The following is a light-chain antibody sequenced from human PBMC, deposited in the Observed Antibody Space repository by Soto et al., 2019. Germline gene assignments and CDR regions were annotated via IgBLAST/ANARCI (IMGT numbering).Light chain of an antibody. J-gene: IGKJ1*01. Sequence: WYQQKPGEAPKLLIYDASALPRGVPSRFSGSGSGTKFTLTIASLQPDDFATYYCQQYETFSGTFGPGTKVDIK. CDR2: DAS. V-gene: IGKV1-5*01. CDR3: QQYETFSGT.